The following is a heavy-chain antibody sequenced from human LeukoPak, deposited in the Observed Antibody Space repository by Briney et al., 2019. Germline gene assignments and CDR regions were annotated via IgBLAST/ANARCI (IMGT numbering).Heavy chain of an antibody. D-gene: IGHD3-22*01. CDR1: GYTLTELS. CDR2: FDPEDGET. V-gene: IGHV1-24*01. J-gene: IGHJ4*02. CDR3: ALYYDSSGYYYPGY. Sequence: ASVKVSCKVSGYTLTELSMHWVRQAPGKGLEWMGGFDPEDGETIYAQKFQGRVTMTEDTSTDTAYIELSSLRSEDTAVYYCALYYDSSGYYYPGYWGQGILVTVSS.